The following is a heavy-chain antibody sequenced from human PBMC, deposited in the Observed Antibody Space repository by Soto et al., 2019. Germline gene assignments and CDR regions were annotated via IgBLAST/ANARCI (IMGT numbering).Heavy chain of an antibody. D-gene: IGHD2-15*01. CDR2: IYYSGST. J-gene: IGHJ4*02. Sequence: LETLSLTCTVSGGSISSYYWSWIRQPPGKGLEWIGYIYYSGSTNYNPSLKSRVTISVDTSKNQFSLKLSSVTAADTAVYYCARVYGGYLDYWGQGTLVTVSS. V-gene: IGHV4-59*01. CDR1: GGSISSYY. CDR3: ARVYGGYLDY.